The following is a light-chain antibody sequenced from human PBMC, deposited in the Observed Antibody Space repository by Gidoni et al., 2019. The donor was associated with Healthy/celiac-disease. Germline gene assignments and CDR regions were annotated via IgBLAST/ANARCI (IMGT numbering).Light chain of an antibody. J-gene: IGKJ2*01. Sequence: EIVMTQSPATLSVSPGDRATLSGRASQSVSSNLAWYQQKPGQAPRLLIYGASTRATGIPARFSGSGSGTEFTLTISSLQSEDFAVYYCQQYNNWYTFGQGTKLEIK. CDR3: QQYNNWYT. CDR2: GAS. CDR1: QSVSSN. V-gene: IGKV3-15*01.